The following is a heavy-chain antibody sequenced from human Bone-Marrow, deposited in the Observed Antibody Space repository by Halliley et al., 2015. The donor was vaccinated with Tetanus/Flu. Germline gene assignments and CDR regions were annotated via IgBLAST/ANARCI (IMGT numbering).Heavy chain of an antibody. CDR3: AKGQFARGYYYSTPDYYGLAV. V-gene: IGHV3-7*03. CDR2: GREK. J-gene: IGHJ6*02. D-gene: IGHD3-10*01. Sequence: GREKYFVDSVKGRFTISRDNAKQSLYLQMNSLRAEDSAVYFCAKGQFARGYYYSTPDYYGLAVWGQGTTVIVSS.